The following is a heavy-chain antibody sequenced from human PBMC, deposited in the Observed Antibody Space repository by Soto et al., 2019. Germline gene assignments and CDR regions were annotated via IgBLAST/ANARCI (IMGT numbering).Heavy chain of an antibody. J-gene: IGHJ4*02. V-gene: IGHV3-30-3*01. CDR2: ISYDGSNK. CDR1: AFTLSSYA. D-gene: IGHD3-22*01. Sequence: PEGSLRLSCAASAFTLSSYAMHWVRHAPGKGLEWVAVISYDGSNKYYADSVKGRFTTSRDNSKYTMYLQMNSLRAEDTAVYYCARDFPYYYDSSGYHPGAEHWGQGTQVTVPS. CDR3: ARDFPYYYDSSGYHPGAEH.